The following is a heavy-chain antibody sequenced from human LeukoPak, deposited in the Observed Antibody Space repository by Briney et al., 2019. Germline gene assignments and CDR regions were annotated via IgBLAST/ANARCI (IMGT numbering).Heavy chain of an antibody. CDR2: IYYSGGT. Sequence: SETLSLTCTVSGGSISSYYWSWIRQPPGKGLEWIRYIYYSGGTNYNPSLKSRVTISVDTSKNQFSLKLSSVTAADTAVYYCAGIYGDNGETHYEGQGTLVTVSS. D-gene: IGHD4-17*01. V-gene: IGHV4-59*01. J-gene: IGHJ4*02. CDR1: GGSISSYY. CDR3: AGIYGDNGETHY.